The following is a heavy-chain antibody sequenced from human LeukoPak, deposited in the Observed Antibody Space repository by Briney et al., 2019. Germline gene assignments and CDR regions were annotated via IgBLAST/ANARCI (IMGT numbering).Heavy chain of an antibody. CDR1: GGSFSGYY. Sequence: SETLSLTCAVYGGSFSGYYWSWIRQPPGKGLEWIGEINHSGSTNYNPSLKSRVTISVDTSKNQFSLKLSSVTAADTAVYYCARGQYDFWSGYLPSYYLDYWGQGTLVTVSS. CDR2: INHSGST. D-gene: IGHD3-3*01. J-gene: IGHJ4*02. V-gene: IGHV4-34*01. CDR3: ARGQYDFWSGYLPSYYLDY.